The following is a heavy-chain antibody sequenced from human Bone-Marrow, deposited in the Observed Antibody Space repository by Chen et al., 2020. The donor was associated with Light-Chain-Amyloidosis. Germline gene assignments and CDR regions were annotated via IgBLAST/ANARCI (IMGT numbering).Heavy chain of an antibody. Sequence: QVQLQQVGAGQLKPSETLSPTCAFYDGSLNHYWLIMVRQPPGKVLEWIGEINHSGSPNYNPSLKSQVTILVDTSKNQLSLKLRSVTAADTALYYCAREPSGTWGFDRWGQGTLVTVSS. J-gene: IGHJ4*02. D-gene: IGHD3-3*01. CDR1: DGSLNHYW. CDR3: AREPSGTWGFDR. V-gene: IGHV4-34*01. CDR2: INHSGSP.